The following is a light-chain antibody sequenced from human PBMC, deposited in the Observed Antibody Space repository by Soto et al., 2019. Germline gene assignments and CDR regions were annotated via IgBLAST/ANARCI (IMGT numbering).Light chain of an antibody. CDR1: QSISSW. CDR3: QQYNTYPWT. CDR2: KAS. V-gene: IGKV1-5*03. J-gene: IGKJ1*01. Sequence: DIQMTQSPSTLSTSVGDRVTITCRASQSISSWLAWYQRKPGKAPKLLIQKASSLESGVPSRFSGSGSGTEFTLTISSLQPDDFATYYCQQYNTYPWTFGQGTKVEVK.